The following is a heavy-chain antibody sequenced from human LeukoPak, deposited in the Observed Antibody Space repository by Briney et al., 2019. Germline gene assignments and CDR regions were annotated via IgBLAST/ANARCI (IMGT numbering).Heavy chain of an antibody. CDR1: EFTFSSYG. V-gene: IGHV3-23*01. CDR2: ISSGGGNT. Sequence: TGGALRLSCAASEFTFSSYGMSWVRQAPGKGLEWVSSISSGGGNTYYADSVKGRFTISRDNSKNTLYLQMNSLRAEDTAVYYCAKDTDCDYWGQGTLVTISS. J-gene: IGHJ4*02. CDR3: AKDTDCDY.